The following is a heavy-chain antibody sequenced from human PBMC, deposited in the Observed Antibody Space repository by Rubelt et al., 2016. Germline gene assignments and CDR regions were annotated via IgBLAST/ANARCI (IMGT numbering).Heavy chain of an antibody. Sequence: QGPRTGLEWVSVIYSGGSTYYADSVKGRLTISRDNSKNTLYLQMNSLRAEDTAVYYCARDLWFFLWGQGTLVTVSS. CDR2: IYSGGST. CDR3: ARDLWFFL. J-gene: IGHJ5*02. V-gene: IGHV3-53*01.